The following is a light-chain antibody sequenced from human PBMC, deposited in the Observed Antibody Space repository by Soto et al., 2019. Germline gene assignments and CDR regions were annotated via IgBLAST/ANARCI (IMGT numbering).Light chain of an antibody. CDR3: QQTYNNPIT. Sequence: DIQMTQYPSSLSASVGGRVTLTCRASQSISTYLNWYQQKPGKAPNLLIYAASNLQSGVPSRFSGSGSGTDFTLTISGLQAEDFATYYCQQTYNNPITFGQGTRLEIK. CDR1: QSISTY. CDR2: AAS. J-gene: IGKJ5*01. V-gene: IGKV1-39*01.